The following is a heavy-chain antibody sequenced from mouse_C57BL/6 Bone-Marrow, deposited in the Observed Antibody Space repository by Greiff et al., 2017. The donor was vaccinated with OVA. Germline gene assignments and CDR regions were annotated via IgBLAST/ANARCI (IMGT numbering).Heavy chain of an antibody. J-gene: IGHJ2*01. D-gene: IGHD4-1*01. CDR3: AREAGDD. CDR1: GFTFSSYA. V-gene: IGHV5-4*01. Sequence: EVQLVESGGGLVKPGGSLKLSCAASGFTFSSYAMTWVRQTPEKRLEWVATISDGGSYTYYPDNVKGRFTISRDNAKNNLYLQMSHLKSEDTAMYYCAREAGDDWGQGTTLSVSS. CDR2: ISDGGSYT.